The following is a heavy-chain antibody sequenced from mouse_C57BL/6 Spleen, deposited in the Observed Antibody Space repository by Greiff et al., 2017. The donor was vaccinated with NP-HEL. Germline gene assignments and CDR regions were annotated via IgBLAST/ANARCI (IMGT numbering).Heavy chain of an antibody. CDR3: GRGGYGRGPFMDY. CDR2: IYPVSGET. D-gene: IGHD1-1*01. J-gene: IGHJ4*01. CDR1: GYTFTDHI. Sequence: VQLQESGAELASPGASVTLSCKASGYTFTDHIMNWVKKRPGQGLEWIGRIYPVSGETNYNQKFMGKATFSVDRSSSTVYMVLNSLTSEDPAVYYCGRGGYGRGPFMDYWGQGTSVTVSS. V-gene: IGHV1-11*01.